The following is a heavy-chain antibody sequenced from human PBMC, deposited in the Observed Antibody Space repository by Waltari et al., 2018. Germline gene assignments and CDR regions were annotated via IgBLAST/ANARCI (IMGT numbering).Heavy chain of an antibody. CDR1: GGTFSSYA. CDR3: ARDPVSGYGLAYFDY. D-gene: IGHD5-12*01. Sequence: QVQLVQSGAEVKKPGSSVKVSCKASGGTFSSYAISWLRQSPGQGFEWMGGIIPIFGTANYAQKVQGRVTITADESTSTAYMELSSLRSEDTAVYYCARDPVSGYGLAYFDYWGQGTLVTVSS. J-gene: IGHJ4*02. V-gene: IGHV1-69*01. CDR2: IIPIFGTA.